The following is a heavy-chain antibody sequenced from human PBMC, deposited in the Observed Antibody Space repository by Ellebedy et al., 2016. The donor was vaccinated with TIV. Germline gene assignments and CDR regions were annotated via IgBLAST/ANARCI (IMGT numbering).Heavy chain of an antibody. D-gene: IGHD6-13*01. CDR3: ASDRTEAAGLLDN. Sequence: PGGSLRLSCSASGFTFNIYAMSWVRQAPGKGLEWVSLISASGDSTYYADSVKGRFTISRDNSKNTLYRQMNSLRSEDTAVYYCASDRTEAAGLLDNWGQGTLVTVSS. CDR2: ISASGDST. J-gene: IGHJ4*02. V-gene: IGHV3-23*01. CDR1: GFTFNIYA.